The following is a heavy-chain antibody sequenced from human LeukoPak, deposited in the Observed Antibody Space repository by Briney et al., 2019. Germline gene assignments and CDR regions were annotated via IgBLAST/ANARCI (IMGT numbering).Heavy chain of an antibody. CDR1: GFTFSGYW. D-gene: IGHD6-13*01. V-gene: IGHV3-7*02. CDR2: IKQDGSEK. J-gene: IGHJ4*02. Sequence: PGGSLRLSCAASGFTFSGYWMSWVRQAPGKGLEWVANIKQDGSEKYYVDSVKGRFTISRDNAKNSLFLQMNSLRAEDTAVYYCARVPQGSSWPYYFDYWGQGTLVTVSS. CDR3: ARVPQGSSWPYYFDY.